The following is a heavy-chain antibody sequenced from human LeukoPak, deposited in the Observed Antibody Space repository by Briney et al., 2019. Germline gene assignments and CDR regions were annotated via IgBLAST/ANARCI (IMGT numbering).Heavy chain of an antibody. J-gene: IGHJ4*02. D-gene: IGHD6-19*01. CDR3: ARVDSSGWFYFDN. CDR2: IYSGGST. V-gene: IGHV3-53*01. Sequence: GGSLRLSCAASGFTVSRNYMSWVRQAPGKGLEWVSVIYSGGSTYFADSVKGRFTISRDNSKNTLYLQMNSLRAEDTAVYYCARVDSSGWFYFDNWSQGTLVTVSS. CDR1: GFTVSRNY.